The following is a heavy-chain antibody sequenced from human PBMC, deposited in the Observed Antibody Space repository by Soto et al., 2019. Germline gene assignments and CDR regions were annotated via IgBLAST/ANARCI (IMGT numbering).Heavy chain of an antibody. CDR1: GGSISSCCYY. D-gene: IGHD1-26*01. V-gene: IGHV4-31*03. Sequence: SETLSLTCTVSGGSISSCCYYWSWIRQHPGKGLEWIGYIYYSGSTYYNPSLKSRVTISVDTSKNQFSLKLSSMTAADTAVYYCARRYGGNFDYWGQGTLVTVSS. CDR2: IYYSGST. J-gene: IGHJ4*02. CDR3: ARRYGGNFDY.